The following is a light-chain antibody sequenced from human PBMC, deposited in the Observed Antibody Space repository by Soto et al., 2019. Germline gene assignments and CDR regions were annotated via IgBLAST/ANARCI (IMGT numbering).Light chain of an antibody. Sequence: IVLTQSPATLSVSPGDTATLSCRANQSVSSNLAGYQQKPGQAPRLLIYGASTRATAIPARFSGSGSGTEFTLNITSLQSEDIAVYYCQQYDSWLVWTFGQGTKVEI. CDR1: QSVSSN. CDR3: QQYDSWLVWT. J-gene: IGKJ1*01. CDR2: GAS. V-gene: IGKV3-15*01.